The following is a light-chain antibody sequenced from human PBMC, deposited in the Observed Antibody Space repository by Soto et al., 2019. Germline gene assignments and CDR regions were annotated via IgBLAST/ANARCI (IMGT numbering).Light chain of an antibody. CDR3: QQRSNWPPTWT. CDR1: QSVSTS. Sequence: EIVLIQSPATLSLSPGERATLSCRASQSVSTSLAWYPHKPGQAPRLLIYDASKRTTGIPARFSGSGSGTDFTLTLTSLEPEDFGVYYCQQRSNWPPTWTFGQVTKVDI. CDR2: DAS. J-gene: IGKJ1*01. V-gene: IGKV3-11*01.